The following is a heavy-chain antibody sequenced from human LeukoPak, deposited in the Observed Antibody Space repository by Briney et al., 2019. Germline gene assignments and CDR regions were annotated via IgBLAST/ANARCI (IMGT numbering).Heavy chain of an antibody. CDR3: AREGSQSASGTYPGND. V-gene: IGHV3-7*01. Sequence: GESLRLSCAASGFTFTTYWMSWVRQAPGKGLEWVANIKQDGTEKYYVDSVKGRFTISRDNARNSLELQMNSLRVEDTAVYFCAREGSQSASGTYPGNDWGQGTLVTVSS. CDR1: GFTFTTYW. CDR2: IKQDGTEK. D-gene: IGHD1-26*01. J-gene: IGHJ4*02.